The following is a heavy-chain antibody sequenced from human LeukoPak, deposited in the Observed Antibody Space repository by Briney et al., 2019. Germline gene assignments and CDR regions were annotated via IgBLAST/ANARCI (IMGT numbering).Heavy chain of an antibody. CDR2: ICYSGST. CDR3: ARYYDSSGDFDY. CDR1: GGSLSSGSYY. V-gene: IGHV4-31*03. D-gene: IGHD3-22*01. J-gene: IGHJ4*02. Sequence: SETLSLTCTASGGSLSSGSYYWSWIRQLPGKGLEWIGYICYSGSTYYNPSLKSRVTISVDTSKNQFSLKLSSVTAADTAVYYCARYYDSSGDFDYWGQGTLVTVSS.